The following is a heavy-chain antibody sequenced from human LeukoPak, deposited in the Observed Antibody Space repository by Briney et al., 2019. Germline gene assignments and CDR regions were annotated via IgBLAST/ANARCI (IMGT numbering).Heavy chain of an antibody. D-gene: IGHD3-22*01. V-gene: IGHV4-34*01. Sequence: SETLSLTCAVYGGSFTNYFCSWVRQSPGKGLEWIGEVADYGSVNYNPSLQSRVTISLDTSKNHFSLKVSSMTAADTAVYYCGRRRVTMIVVSTFHSWGQGTLVTVSS. CDR2: VADYGSV. J-gene: IGHJ4*02. CDR1: GGSFTNYF. CDR3: GRRRVTMIVVSTFHS.